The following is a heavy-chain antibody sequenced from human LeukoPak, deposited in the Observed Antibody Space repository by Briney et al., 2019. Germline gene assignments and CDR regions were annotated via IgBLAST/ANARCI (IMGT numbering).Heavy chain of an antibody. V-gene: IGHV4-59*01. CDR2: IYYSGST. CDR1: GGSISSYY. D-gene: IGHD3-22*01. J-gene: IGHJ4*02. CDR3: ARETGYYDSSGYYTH. Sequence: SETLPLTCTVSGGSISSYYWSWIRQPPGKGLEWIGYIYYSGSTNYNPSLKSRVTISVDTSRKQFSLKLSSVTAADTAVYYCARETGYYDSSGYYTHWGQGTLVTVSS.